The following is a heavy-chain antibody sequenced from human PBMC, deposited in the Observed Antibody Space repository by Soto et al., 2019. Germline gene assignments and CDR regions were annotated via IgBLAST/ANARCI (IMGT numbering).Heavy chain of an antibody. J-gene: IGHJ6*02. Sequence: SETLSLTCTVSGGSISGYYCSWIRQPPGKGLEWIGYMYNTGSTVYNPSFKSRVTISVDTSKNQFSLKLNSVTAADTAVYYCARDLWGYCGTDCYPLDVWGQGTTVTVS. CDR3: ARDLWGYCGTDCYPLDV. V-gene: IGHV4-59*01. CDR1: GGSISGYY. CDR2: MYNTGST. D-gene: IGHD2-21*02.